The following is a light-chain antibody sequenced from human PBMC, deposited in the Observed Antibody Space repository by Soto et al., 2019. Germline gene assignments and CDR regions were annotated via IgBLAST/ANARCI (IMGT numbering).Light chain of an antibody. Sequence: DIQMSQSPSSLSASVGDRVTITCRASQSIDSYLNWYQQKPGKAPKLLIYAASSLQGGVPSRFSGSGSGTDFTLTINSLQPEDFATYYCQQSYSTLYTFGQGTKLEIK. CDR1: QSIDSY. J-gene: IGKJ2*01. CDR3: QQSYSTLYT. CDR2: AAS. V-gene: IGKV1-39*01.